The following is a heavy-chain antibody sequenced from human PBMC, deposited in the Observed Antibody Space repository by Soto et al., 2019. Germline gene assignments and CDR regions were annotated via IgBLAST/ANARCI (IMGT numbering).Heavy chain of an antibody. V-gene: IGHV4-34*01. J-gene: IGHJ6*02. CDR2: INHSGST. CDR3: ARGRPGRRVVGVPAAPRGMDV. CDR1: GGSFSGYY. D-gene: IGHD2-2*01. Sequence: SETLSLTCAVYGGSFSGYYWSWIRQPPGKGLEWIGEINHSGSTNYNPSLKSRVTISVDTSKNQFSLKLSSVTAADTAVYYCARGRPGRRVVGVPAAPRGMDVWGQGTTVTVSS.